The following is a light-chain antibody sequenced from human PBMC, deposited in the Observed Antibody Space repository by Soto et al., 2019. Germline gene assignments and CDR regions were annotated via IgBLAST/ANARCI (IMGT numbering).Light chain of an antibody. CDR3: SLYTSSSTVV. V-gene: IGLV2-18*01. CDR1: SSDVGSYNR. Sequence: QSVLTQPTSVSGSPGQSVTISCTGTSSDVGSYNRVSWYQQPPGTAPKLMIYEVSNRPSGVPDRFSGSKSGNTASLTISGLQAEDEADYYCSLYTSSSTVVFGGGTQLTVL. J-gene: IGLJ2*01. CDR2: EVS.